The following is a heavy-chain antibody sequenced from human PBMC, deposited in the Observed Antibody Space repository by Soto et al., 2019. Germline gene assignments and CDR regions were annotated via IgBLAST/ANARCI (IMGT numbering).Heavy chain of an antibody. CDR3: AREISSRKSTNGGGYYYGMDV. J-gene: IGHJ6*02. D-gene: IGHD2-8*01. Sequence: ASVKVSCKASGYTFTSYGISWVRQAPGQGLEWMGWISAYNGNTNYAQKLQGRVTMTTDTSTSTAYMELRSLRSDDTAVYYCAREISSRKSTNGGGYYYGMDVWGQGTTVTVSS. CDR1: GYTFTSYG. CDR2: ISAYNGNT. V-gene: IGHV1-18*01.